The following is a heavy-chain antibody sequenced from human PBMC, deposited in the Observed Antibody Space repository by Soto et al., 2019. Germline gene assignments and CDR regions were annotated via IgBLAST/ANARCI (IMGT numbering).Heavy chain of an antibody. D-gene: IGHD2-2*01. J-gene: IGHJ5*02. CDR1: GFSLSTSGMC. CDR3: ARTRFLGPAAISGGWFDP. Sequence: SGPTLVNPTQTLTLTCTFSGFSLSTSGMCVSWIRQPPGKALEWLARIDWDDDKYYSTSLKTRLTISKDTSKNQVVLTMTNMDPVDTATYYCARTRFLGPAAISGGWFDPWGQGTLVTVSS. V-gene: IGHV2-70*11. CDR2: IDWDDDK.